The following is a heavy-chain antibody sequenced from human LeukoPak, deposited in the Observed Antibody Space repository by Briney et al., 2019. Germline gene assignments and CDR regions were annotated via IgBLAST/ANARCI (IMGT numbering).Heavy chain of an antibody. CDR1: GYIFTGYY. Sequence: ASVKVSCKASGYIFTGYYMHWVRQAPGQGLEWMGWINPNSGGTNYAQKFQGRVTMTRDTSISTAYMELSRLRSDDTAVYYCARFGTGWYYFDSWGQGTLVTVSS. CDR2: INPNSGGT. CDR3: ARFGTGWYYFDS. D-gene: IGHD6-19*01. J-gene: IGHJ4*02. V-gene: IGHV1-2*02.